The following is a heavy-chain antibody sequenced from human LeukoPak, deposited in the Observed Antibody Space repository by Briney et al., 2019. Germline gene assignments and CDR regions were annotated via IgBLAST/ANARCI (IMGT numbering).Heavy chain of an antibody. CDR2: ISGSGGST. V-gene: IGHV3-23*01. CDR1: GFTFSNYA. CDR3: AKGREWLVQVFDY. Sequence: PGGSLRLSCAASGFTFSNYAMSWVRQAPGKGLEWVSAISGSGGSTYYADSVKGRFTISRDNSKNTLYLQMNSLRAEDTAVYYCAKGREWLVQVFDYWGQGTLVTVSS. J-gene: IGHJ4*02. D-gene: IGHD6-19*01.